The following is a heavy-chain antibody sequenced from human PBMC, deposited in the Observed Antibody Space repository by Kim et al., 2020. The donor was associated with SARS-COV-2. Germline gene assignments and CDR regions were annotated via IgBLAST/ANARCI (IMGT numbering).Heavy chain of an antibody. D-gene: IGHD3-9*01. Sequence: SVKVSCKASGGTFSSYTISWVRQAPGQGLEWMGRIIPILGIANYAQKFQGRVTITADKSTSTAYMELSSLRSEDTAVYYCARDQYYDILTSLDPEYYYGMDVWGQGTTVTVSS. CDR1: GGTFSSYT. J-gene: IGHJ6*02. V-gene: IGHV1-69*04. CDR3: ARDQYYDILTSLDPEYYYGMDV. CDR2: IIPILGIA.